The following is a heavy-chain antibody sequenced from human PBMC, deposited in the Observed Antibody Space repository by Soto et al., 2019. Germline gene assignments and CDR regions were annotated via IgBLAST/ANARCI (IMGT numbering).Heavy chain of an antibody. Sequence: QVQLVESGGDVVQPGRSLRLSCAASGSTFSSYDIHWVRQAQGTGLEWVVHIFPDGSNAYYADSVKGQFTISRDNAKNTVYRQMFSLRAEETAVYLCAGGPSHCACGICGRGTMVTFSS. V-gene: IGHV3-30-3*01. CDR3: AGGPSHCACGI. CDR1: GSTFSSYD. J-gene: IGHJ3*02. CDR2: IFPDGSNA.